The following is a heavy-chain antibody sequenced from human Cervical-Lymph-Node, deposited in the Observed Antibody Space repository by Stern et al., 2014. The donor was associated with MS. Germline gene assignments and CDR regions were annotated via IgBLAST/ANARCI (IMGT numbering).Heavy chain of an antibody. Sequence: EVQLVESGGGLVKPGGSLRLSCAASGFTFSSYSMNWVRQAPGKGLEWVSSISSSSSYIYYADSVKGRFTISRYNAKNSLYLQMNSLRAEDTAVYYCAREEFGELTAYFDYWGQGTLVTVSS. V-gene: IGHV3-21*01. CDR3: AREEFGELTAYFDY. CDR2: ISSSSSYI. D-gene: IGHD3-10*01. J-gene: IGHJ4*02. CDR1: GFTFSSYS.